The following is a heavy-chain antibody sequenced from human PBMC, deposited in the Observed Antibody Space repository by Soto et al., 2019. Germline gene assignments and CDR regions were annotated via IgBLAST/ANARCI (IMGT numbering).Heavy chain of an antibody. CDR1: GGSISSYY. V-gene: IGHV4-59*01. Sequence: SETLSLTCTVSGGSISSYYWSWIRQPPGKGLEWIGYIYYSGSTNYNPSLKSRVTISVDTSKNQFSLKLSSVTAADTAVYYCARINYIWGSYRFDYWGQGTLVTVPS. D-gene: IGHD3-16*02. CDR2: IYYSGST. CDR3: ARINYIWGSYRFDY. J-gene: IGHJ4*02.